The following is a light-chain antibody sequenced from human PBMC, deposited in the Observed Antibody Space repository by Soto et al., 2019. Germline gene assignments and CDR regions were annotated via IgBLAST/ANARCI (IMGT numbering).Light chain of an antibody. V-gene: IGKV3-20*01. J-gene: IGKJ1*01. CDR2: GAS. Sequence: EIGLTQSPGTLSLSPGERATLSCRASQSVSSSYLAWYQQNPGQAPRLLIYGASSRATGIPDRFSGSGSGTDFTLTISRLEPEDFAVYYCQQYGSSPRTFGQGTQVEIK. CDR3: QQYGSSPRT. CDR1: QSVSSSY.